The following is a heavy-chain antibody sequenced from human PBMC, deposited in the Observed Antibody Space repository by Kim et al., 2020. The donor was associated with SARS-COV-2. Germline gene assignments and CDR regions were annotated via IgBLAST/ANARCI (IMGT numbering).Heavy chain of an antibody. D-gene: IGHD3-9*01. CDR3: AREGYDILTYGMDV. V-gene: IGHV1-2*02. Sequence: AQKFQGRVTMTRDTSISTAYMELSRLRSDDTAVYYCAREGYDILTYGMDVWGQGTTVTVSS. J-gene: IGHJ6*02.